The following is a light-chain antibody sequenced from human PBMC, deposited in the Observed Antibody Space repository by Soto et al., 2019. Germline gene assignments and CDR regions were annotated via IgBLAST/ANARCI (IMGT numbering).Light chain of an antibody. CDR2: GAC. V-gene: IGKV3-20*01. CDR1: QSGFSFY. J-gene: IGKJ1*01. Sequence: EIVLTQSPGTLSLSPGERATLSCRASQSGFSFYLAWFQQKPGQAPRLLIYGACTRATGIPDRFSGSGSGTDFTLTISRLEPEDFAVYYCHQYGSSPWTLGQGTKVEIK. CDR3: HQYGSSPWT.